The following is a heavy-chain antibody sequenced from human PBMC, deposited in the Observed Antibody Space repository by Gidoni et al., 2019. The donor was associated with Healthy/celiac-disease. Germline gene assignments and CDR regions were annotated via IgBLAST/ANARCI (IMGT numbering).Heavy chain of an antibody. CDR1: GYSFTSYW. CDR3: ARHVEYQLPLYYYYMDV. CDR2: IDPSDSYT. D-gene: IGHD2-2*01. V-gene: IGHV5-10-1*03. J-gene: IGHJ6*03. Sequence: EVQLVQSGAEVKKPGESLRISCKGSGYSFTSYWISWVRQMPWKGLEWMGRIDPSDSYTNYSPSFQGHVTISADKSISTAYLQWSSLKASDTAMYYCARHVEYQLPLYYYYMDVWGKGTTVTVSS.